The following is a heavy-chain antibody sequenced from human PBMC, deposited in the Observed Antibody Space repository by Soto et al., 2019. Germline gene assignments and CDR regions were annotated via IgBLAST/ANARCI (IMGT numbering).Heavy chain of an antibody. Sequence: QVQLVQSGAEVKKPGASVKVSCKATGYTFSSYYMHWVRQAPGQGLEWMGVINPSGDSASYAQKFQGRVTMTRDPSTSTVYMEMSSLRSEDTAVYYCATVGSYMIVSATDYFDYWGKGTLVTVSS. CDR3: ATVGSYMIVSATDYFDY. V-gene: IGHV1-46*01. CDR2: INPSGDSA. J-gene: IGHJ4*02. D-gene: IGHD3-22*01. CDR1: GYTFSSYY.